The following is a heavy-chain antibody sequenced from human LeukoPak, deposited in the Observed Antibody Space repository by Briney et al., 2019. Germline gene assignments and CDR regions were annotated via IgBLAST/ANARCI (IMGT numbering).Heavy chain of an antibody. CDR3: ATYYCSRTCRFDY. V-gene: IGHV4-4*07. D-gene: IGHD2-2*01. Sequence: SETLSLTCTVSGGSMSSYYWSWVRQPAGKGLEWIGHISTSGSTNYNPSLKSRVPLSVDTSTNQSSLTLSSVTAADTAMYYCATYYCSRTCRFDYWGQGTLVTVYS. CDR2: ISTSGST. CDR1: GGSMSSYY. J-gene: IGHJ4*02.